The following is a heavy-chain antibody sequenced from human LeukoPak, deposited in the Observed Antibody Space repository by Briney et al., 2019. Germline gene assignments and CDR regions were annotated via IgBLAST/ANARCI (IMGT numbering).Heavy chain of an antibody. CDR2: ISKNGDST. D-gene: IGHD3-10*01. J-gene: IGHJ4*02. CDR1: GFIFSNYA. Sequence: PGGSPRLSCAASGFIFSNYAMHWVRQAPGKGLEYVSVISKNGDSTYYANSVKGRFTISRDNSKNTLYLQMGSLRAEDMAVYYCARDRFYSSGTYQDSWGQGTLVTVSS. CDR3: ARDRFYSSGTYQDS. V-gene: IGHV3-64*01.